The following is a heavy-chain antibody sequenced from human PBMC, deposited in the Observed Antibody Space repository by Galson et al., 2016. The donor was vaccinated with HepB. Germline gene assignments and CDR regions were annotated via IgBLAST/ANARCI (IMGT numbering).Heavy chain of an antibody. CDR3: ARVVVTSTGNWFDP. Sequence: SETLSLTCAVSGGSIKSPTTYWGWIRQPPGKGLEWIGTIHYSGATYYSPSLRSPLTLSVDTSKNQFSLQLTSVTAADTAVYYCARVVVTSTGNWFDPWGQGTLVTVAS. CDR2: IHYSGAT. V-gene: IGHV4-39*01. D-gene: IGHD2-21*02. CDR1: GGSIKSPTTY. J-gene: IGHJ5*02.